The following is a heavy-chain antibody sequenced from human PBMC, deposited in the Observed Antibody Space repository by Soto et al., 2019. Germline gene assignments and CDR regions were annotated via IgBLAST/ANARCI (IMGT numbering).Heavy chain of an antibody. J-gene: IGHJ6*03. D-gene: IGHD5-12*01. V-gene: IGHV3-11*01. CDR1: GFTFSDYY. CDR2: ISSSGSNI. Sequence: GGSLRLSCAASGFTFSDYYMSWIRQAPGKGLEWVSYISSSGSNIYYADSVKGRFTISRDNAKNSLYLQMNSLRAEDTAVYYCARDDIVATRAGNYYYMDVWGKGTTVTVSS. CDR3: ARDDIVATRAGNYYYMDV.